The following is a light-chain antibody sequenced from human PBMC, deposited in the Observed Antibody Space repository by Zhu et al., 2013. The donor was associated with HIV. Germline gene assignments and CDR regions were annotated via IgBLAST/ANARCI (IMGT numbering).Light chain of an antibody. CDR2: DAS. Sequence: DIQMTQSPSTLSASVGDRVTITCRASQSVNKDLAWYREKPRKAPKVLIYDASTLESGVPQRFSGSGSGTEFTLTINGLQPDDFATYFCQQYNSYPPTFGGGTKLEIK. J-gene: IGKJ4*01. CDR3: QQYNSYPPT. V-gene: IGKV1-5*01. CDR1: QSVNKD.